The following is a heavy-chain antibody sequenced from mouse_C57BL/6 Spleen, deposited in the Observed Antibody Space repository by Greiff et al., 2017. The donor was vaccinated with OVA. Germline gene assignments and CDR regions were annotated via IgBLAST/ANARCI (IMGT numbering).Heavy chain of an antibody. CDR1: GYTFTSDW. V-gene: IGHV1-52*01. CDR3: ARERFYDYDGGNYAMDY. D-gene: IGHD2-4*01. Sequence: QVQLQQPGAELVRPGSSVKLSCKASGYTFTSDWMHWVKQRPIQGLEWIGNIDPSDSETHYNQKFKDKATLTVDKSSSTAYMQLSRLTSEDSAVYYCARERFYDYDGGNYAMDYWGQGTSVTVSS. J-gene: IGHJ4*01. CDR2: IDPSDSET.